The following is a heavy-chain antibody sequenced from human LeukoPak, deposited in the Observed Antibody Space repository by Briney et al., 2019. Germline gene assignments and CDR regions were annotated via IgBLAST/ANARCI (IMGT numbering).Heavy chain of an antibody. J-gene: IGHJ3*02. Sequence: PGGSLRLSCEASGFTFSSYAIRWVRQAPGTGLEWVSSIPGSGGATYYADSVRGRFSISRDSSKNTVYLQMNSLRDEDTAVYYCAKDTPSRGEDAFDIWGQGTMVTVSS. CDR2: IPGSGGAT. D-gene: IGHD6-25*01. V-gene: IGHV3-23*01. CDR1: GFTFSSYA. CDR3: AKDTPSRGEDAFDI.